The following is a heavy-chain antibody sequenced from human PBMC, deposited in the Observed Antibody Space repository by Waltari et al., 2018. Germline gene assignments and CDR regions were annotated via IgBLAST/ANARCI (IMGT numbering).Heavy chain of an antibody. CDR1: GVIVSNNY. Sequence: EVHLVASGGGLVHPGDSVRLSCAASGVIVSNNYMSWVRQPPGKGLEWVSVIYRGGETYYADSVKGRFTISRDNSKNTLDLQMNNVRAEDTAVYYCTSDHGLSWPLDWGQETMVTVSS. CDR3: TSDHGLSWPLD. D-gene: IGHD6-13*01. V-gene: IGHV3-53*01. CDR2: IYRGGET. J-gene: IGHJ4*02.